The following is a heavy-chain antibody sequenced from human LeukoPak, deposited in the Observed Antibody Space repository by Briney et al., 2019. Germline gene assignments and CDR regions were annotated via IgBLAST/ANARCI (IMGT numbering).Heavy chain of an antibody. Sequence: GGSLRLSCAASGFTFTSYAMNWVRQVPGKGLEWFSAISGSGGSTYYADSVKGRFTISRDNSKNTLSLQMNGLRADDTAVYYCAKASTFSASPVDYWGQGTLVTVSS. CDR1: GFTFTSYA. J-gene: IGHJ4*02. V-gene: IGHV3-23*01. CDR3: AKASTFSASPVDY. CDR2: ISGSGGST. D-gene: IGHD1-26*01.